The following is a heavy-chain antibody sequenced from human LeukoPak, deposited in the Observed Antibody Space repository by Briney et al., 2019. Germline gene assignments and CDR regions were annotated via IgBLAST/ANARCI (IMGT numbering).Heavy chain of an antibody. D-gene: IGHD2-2*01. Sequence: GGSLRLSCAASGFTFTSYSLNWVRQAPGKGLEWISYIGGSGITIYYADSVRGRFTISRDNAKNSIYLQMNSLRAEDTAVYYCARESSTSCLDYWGLGTLVTVPS. CDR2: IGGSGITI. J-gene: IGHJ4*02. CDR1: GFTFTSYS. V-gene: IGHV3-48*01. CDR3: ARESSTSCLDY.